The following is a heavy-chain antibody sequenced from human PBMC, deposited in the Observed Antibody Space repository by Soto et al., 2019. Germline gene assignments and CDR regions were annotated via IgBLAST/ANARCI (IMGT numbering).Heavy chain of an antibody. CDR3: ARDRGSGYHGQDYWGFAV. J-gene: IGHJ6*02. CDR1: GFTLDNYW. D-gene: IGHD5-12*01. Sequence: DVHLVESGGTLVQPGGSLRISCEASGFTLDNYWMTWVRQAPGKGLEWVANIKGDGIETYYVDSMKGRFTISRENAKESLYLQMNSLRAEDTAVYYCARDRGSGYHGQDYWGFAVWGQGTTVIVSS. V-gene: IGHV3-7*05. CDR2: IKGDGIET.